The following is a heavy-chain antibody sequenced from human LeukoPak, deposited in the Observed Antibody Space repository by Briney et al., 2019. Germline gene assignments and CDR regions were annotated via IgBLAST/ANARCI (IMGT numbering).Heavy chain of an antibody. CDR3: ARVPSPTGVDYYDSSGYYHPYYYYYGMDV. CDR1: GFTVSSNY. Sequence: GGSLRLSCAASGFTVSSNYMSWVRQAPGKGLEWVSVIYSGGSTYYADSVKGRFTISRDNSKNTLYLQMNSLRAEDTAVYYCARVPSPTGVDYYDSSGYYHPYYYYYGMDVWGQGTTVTVSS. D-gene: IGHD3-22*01. J-gene: IGHJ6*02. CDR2: IYSGGST. V-gene: IGHV3-53*01.